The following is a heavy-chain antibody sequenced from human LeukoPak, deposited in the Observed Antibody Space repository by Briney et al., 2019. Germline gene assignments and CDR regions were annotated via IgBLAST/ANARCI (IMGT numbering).Heavy chain of an antibody. CDR1: GGSISSYY. V-gene: IGHV4-59*01. J-gene: IGHJ3*02. D-gene: IGHD1-26*01. Sequence: SETLSLTCTVSGGSISSYYWSWIRQPPGKGLEWIGYIYYSGSTNYNPSLKSRVTISVDTSKNQLSLKLSSVTAADTAVYYCASPGATGDHAFDIWGQGTMVTVSS. CDR3: ASPGATGDHAFDI. CDR2: IYYSGST.